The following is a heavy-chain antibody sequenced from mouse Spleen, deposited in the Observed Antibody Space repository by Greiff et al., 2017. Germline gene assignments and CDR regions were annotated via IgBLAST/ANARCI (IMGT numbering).Heavy chain of an antibody. Sequence: VQLQQSGPGLVQPSQCLSITCTVSGFSLTSYGVHWVRQSPGKGLEWLGVIWRGGSTDYNAAFMSRLSIIKDNSKSQVFFKRNSLKDDDSDRYYSDKMCREYYEMDYWGQGTSVTVSS. CDR3: DKMCREYYEMDY. CDR2: IWRGGST. CDR1: GFSLTSYG. J-gene: IGHJ4*01. V-gene: IGHV2-5*01. D-gene: IGHD6-1*01.